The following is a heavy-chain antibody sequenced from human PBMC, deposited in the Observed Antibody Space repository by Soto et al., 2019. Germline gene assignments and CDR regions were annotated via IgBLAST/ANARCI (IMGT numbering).Heavy chain of an antibody. J-gene: IGHJ4*02. CDR1: GCSISSSSYY. CDR2: IYYSGST. D-gene: IGHD4-17*01. Sequence: SETLSLTCTFSGCSISSSSYYWGWIRKPPGKGLEWIGSIYYSGSTYYNPSLKSRVTISVDTSKNQFSLELSSVTAADTAVYYCARLSSYGDYAHWGQGTLVTVSS. V-gene: IGHV4-39*01. CDR3: ARLSSYGDYAH.